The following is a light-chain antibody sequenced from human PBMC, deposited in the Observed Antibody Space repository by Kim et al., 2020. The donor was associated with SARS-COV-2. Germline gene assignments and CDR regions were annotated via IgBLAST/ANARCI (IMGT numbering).Light chain of an antibody. Sequence: LHPGERATLSCRASQSVSSSYLAWYQQKPGQAPRLLIYGASSRATGIPDRFSGSGSGTDFTLTISRLEPEDFAVYYCQQYGSSPYSFGQGTKLEI. J-gene: IGKJ2*03. CDR2: GAS. CDR3: QQYGSSPYS. V-gene: IGKV3-20*01. CDR1: QSVSSSY.